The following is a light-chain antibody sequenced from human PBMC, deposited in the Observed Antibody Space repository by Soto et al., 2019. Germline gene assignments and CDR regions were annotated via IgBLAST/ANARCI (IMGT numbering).Light chain of an antibody. CDR3: QQYGSSPRT. J-gene: IGKJ2*02. V-gene: IGKV3-20*01. Sequence: EIVLTQSPGTLSLSPGERATLSCRASQSVSSSYLAWYQQKPGQAPRLLIYGASSRATGIPDRFSGSGSGTGSTLPISSLEAEEFAGYYCQQYGSSPRTFGQGTKLEIK. CDR1: QSVSSSY. CDR2: GAS.